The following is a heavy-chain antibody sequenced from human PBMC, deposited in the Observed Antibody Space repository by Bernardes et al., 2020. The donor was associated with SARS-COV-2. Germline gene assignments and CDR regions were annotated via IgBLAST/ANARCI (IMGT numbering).Heavy chain of an antibody. D-gene: IGHD6-13*01. V-gene: IGHV3-23*01. J-gene: IGHJ3*02. Sequence: GSLRLSCAASGFTFDNYAMSWVRQAPGKGLEWVSAISGSGGSTYYADSVKGRFTISRDNSKNTLYLQMNSLRAEDTAVYYCAKRIAYAFDIWGQGTMVTVSS. CDR1: GFTFDNYA. CDR3: AKRIAYAFDI. CDR2: ISGSGGST.